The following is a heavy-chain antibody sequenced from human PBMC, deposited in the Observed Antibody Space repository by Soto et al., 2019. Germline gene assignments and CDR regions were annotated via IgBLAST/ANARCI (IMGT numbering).Heavy chain of an antibody. Sequence: QMQLVQSGPEVKKPGTSVKVSCKASGFTFTSSAVQWVRQARGQRLEWIGWIVVGSGNTNYAQKFQERVTITRDMSTSTAYMELSSLRSEDTAVYYCAASYGSGSQYYYYGMDVWGQGTTVTVSS. J-gene: IGHJ6*02. V-gene: IGHV1-58*01. CDR3: AASYGSGSQYYYYGMDV. D-gene: IGHD3-10*01. CDR2: IVVGSGNT. CDR1: GFTFTSSA.